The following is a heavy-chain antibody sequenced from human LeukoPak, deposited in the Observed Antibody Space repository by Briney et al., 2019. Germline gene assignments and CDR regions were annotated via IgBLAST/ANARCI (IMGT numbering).Heavy chain of an antibody. D-gene: IGHD5-12*01. CDR2: IDPSDSYT. V-gene: IGHV5-10-1*01. J-gene: IGHJ4*02. Sequence: PGESLKISCKGSGYSFPSYWITWVRQMPGKGLEWMGRIDPSDSYTNYSPSFQGHVTISADKSISTAYLQWSSLKASDTAMNYCARSYSGYDYLDYWGQGTLVTVSS. CDR1: GYSFPSYW. CDR3: ARSYSGYDYLDY.